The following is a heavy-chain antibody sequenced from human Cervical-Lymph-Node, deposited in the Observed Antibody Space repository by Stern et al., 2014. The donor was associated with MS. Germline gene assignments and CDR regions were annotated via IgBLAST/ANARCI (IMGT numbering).Heavy chain of an antibody. J-gene: IGHJ2*01. CDR3: ARMKGIQLWQRYFDL. D-gene: IGHD5-18*01. Sequence: EVQLVQSGGALVQPGGSLRLSCTASGFTFSSHWMHWVRQAPGKGLVWVARINTDGSNTDYAESLMYRFTISRDNAKNTLYLQMKSLRADDTAVYFCARMKGIQLWQRYFDLWGRGTLVPVSS. CDR1: GFTFSSHW. V-gene: IGHV3-74*02. CDR2: INTDGSNT.